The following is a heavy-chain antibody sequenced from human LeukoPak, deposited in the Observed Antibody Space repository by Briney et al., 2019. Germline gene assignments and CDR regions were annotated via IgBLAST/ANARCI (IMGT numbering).Heavy chain of an antibody. D-gene: IGHD3-10*01. CDR2: IHYSGNT. CDR1: GGSISSYY. CDR3: ARQSLGPSRSGTSNIWFDP. Sequence: SETLSLTCTVSGGSISSYYWSWIRQPPGKGLEWIGHIHYSGNTNYNPSLRSGVTISVDTPKTPFSVRLSSVTAADTAVYYCARQSLGPSRSGTSNIWFDPWGQGTLVSVSS. J-gene: IGHJ5*02. V-gene: IGHV4-59*08.